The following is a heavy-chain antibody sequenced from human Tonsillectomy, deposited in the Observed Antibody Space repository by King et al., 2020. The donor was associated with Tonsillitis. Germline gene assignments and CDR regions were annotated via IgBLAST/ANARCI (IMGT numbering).Heavy chain of an antibody. CDR3: ARSIALGGSAYYYYGMDV. V-gene: IGHV1-2*02. CDR2: INPNSGGT. CDR1: GYTFTEYY. Sequence: VQLVESGAEVKKPGASVKVSCKASGYTFTEYYMHWVRQAPGQGLQGMGWINPNSGGTNYAQQIQGRVTMTTDTSISTAYMELSRLRSDDTAVFYCARSIALGGSAYYYYGMDVWGQGTSVTVSS. J-gene: IGHJ6*02. D-gene: IGHD6-6*01.